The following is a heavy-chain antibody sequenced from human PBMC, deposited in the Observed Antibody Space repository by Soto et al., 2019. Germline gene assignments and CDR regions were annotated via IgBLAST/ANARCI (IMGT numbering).Heavy chain of an antibody. CDR1: GYTFTSYD. CDR2: MNPNSGNT. Sequence: ASVKVSCKASGYTFTSYDINWVRQATGQGLEWMGWMNPNSGNTGYAQKFQGRLSITKDTSKKEVILTMTNMDPVDTATYYCVSGSFPNWFDPWGQGTQVTVSS. J-gene: IGHJ5*02. V-gene: IGHV1-8*01. D-gene: IGHD3-10*01. CDR3: VSGSFPNWFDP.